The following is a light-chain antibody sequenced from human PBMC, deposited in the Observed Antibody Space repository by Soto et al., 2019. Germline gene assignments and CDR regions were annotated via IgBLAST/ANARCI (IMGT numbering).Light chain of an antibody. J-gene: IGLJ2*01. V-gene: IGLV2-8*01. CDR2: KVT. CDR3: SSRAGGNNLVV. CDR1: SSDIGGYDY. Sequence: QSVLTQPPSASGSPGQSVTISCTGTSSDIGGYDYVSWYQQHPDKAPKLIIYKVTQWPSGVPDRFSGSRSGNTASLTVSGLKAEDEAYYYCSSRAGGNNLVVFGGGTQLTVL.